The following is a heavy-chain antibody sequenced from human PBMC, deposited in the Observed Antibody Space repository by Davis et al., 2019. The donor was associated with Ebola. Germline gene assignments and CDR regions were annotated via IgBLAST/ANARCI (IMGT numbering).Heavy chain of an antibody. V-gene: IGHV3-30*18. CDR1: GFTFRSYG. J-gene: IGHJ6*04. CDR3: VKDRPQIGGMDV. CDR2: ISYDGSNI. D-gene: IGHD3-16*01. Sequence: GESLKISCSGSGFTFRSYGMHWVRQAPGKGLEWVAVISYDGSNIYYADSVKGRFTISRDNPKNTMYLQMNSLRAEDTAVYYCVKDRPQIGGMDVWGKGTTVTVSS.